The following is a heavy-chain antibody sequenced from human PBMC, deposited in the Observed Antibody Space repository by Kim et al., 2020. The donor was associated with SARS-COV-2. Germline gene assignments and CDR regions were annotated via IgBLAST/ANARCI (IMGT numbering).Heavy chain of an antibody. Sequence: ADTVKGRFTISRDNSKNTLYLQMNSLRAEDTAVYYCARVPKVVVAAMFDPWGQGTLVTVSS. J-gene: IGHJ5*02. CDR3: ARVPKVVVAAMFDP. D-gene: IGHD2-15*01. V-gene: IGHV3-30*01.